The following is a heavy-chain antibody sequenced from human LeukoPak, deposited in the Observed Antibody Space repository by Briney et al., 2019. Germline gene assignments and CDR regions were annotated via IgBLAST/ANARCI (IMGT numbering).Heavy chain of an antibody. CDR2: ISAYNGNT. CDR1: GYTFTSYG. Sequence: ASVKVSCKASGYTFTSYGISWVRQAPGQGLEWMGWISAYNGNTNYAQKLQGRVTMTTDTSTSTAYMELRSLRSDDTAVYYCARWSGIVSYYDSSGYYLGYWGQGTLVTVSS. V-gene: IGHV1-18*01. CDR3: ARWSGIVSYYDSSGYYLGY. D-gene: IGHD3-22*01. J-gene: IGHJ4*02.